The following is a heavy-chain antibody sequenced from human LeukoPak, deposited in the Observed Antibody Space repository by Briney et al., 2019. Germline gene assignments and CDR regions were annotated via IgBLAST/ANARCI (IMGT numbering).Heavy chain of an antibody. Sequence: GASVKVSCKASGYSFTSYGISWVRQAPGQGLEWMGWISAYNVNTNYAQKLQGRVTMTTDTSTSTAYMELRSLRSDDTAVYYCARDLGRDSSGNVLDYWGQGTLVTVSS. J-gene: IGHJ4*02. V-gene: IGHV1-18*01. CDR2: ISAYNVNT. CDR1: GYSFTSYG. CDR3: ARDLGRDSSGNVLDY. D-gene: IGHD3-22*01.